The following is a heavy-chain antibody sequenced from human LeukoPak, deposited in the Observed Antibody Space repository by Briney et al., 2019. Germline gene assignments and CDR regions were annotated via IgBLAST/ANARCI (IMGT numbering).Heavy chain of an antibody. V-gene: IGHV4-59*01. CDR1: GDSLSYYY. D-gene: IGHD6-19*01. Sequence: PETLSLTCTVSGDSLSYYYWSWIRQPPGKGLEWIGYMYYSGSTNYNPSLKSRVTISVDTSNNQFSLKLSSVTAADTAVYYCARLPGISVTGKAIDYWGQGTLVTVSS. J-gene: IGHJ4*02. CDR2: MYYSGST. CDR3: ARLPGISVTGKAIDY.